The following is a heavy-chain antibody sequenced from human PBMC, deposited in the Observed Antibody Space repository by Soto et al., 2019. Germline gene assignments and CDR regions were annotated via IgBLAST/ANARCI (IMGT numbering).Heavy chain of an antibody. J-gene: IGHJ6*02. Sequence: SETLSLTCTVSGGSINYSYWTWIRQPPGKGLEWIGYISYTGSANYNASLKSRLTISVXXXXXXFXLXLXXXTAAXTALYYCARVNYGDYYYGMDVWGQGTTVTVSS. CDR1: GGSINYSY. CDR3: ARVNYGDYYYGMDV. D-gene: IGHD4-17*01. V-gene: IGHV4-59*01. CDR2: ISYTGSA.